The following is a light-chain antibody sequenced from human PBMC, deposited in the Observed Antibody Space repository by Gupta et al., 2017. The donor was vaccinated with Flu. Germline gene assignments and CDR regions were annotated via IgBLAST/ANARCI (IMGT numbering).Light chain of an antibody. V-gene: IGLV10-54*04. CDR2: KNN. J-gene: IGLJ3*02. CDR1: SNKVGNKG. Sequence: QTPPLSFPGTSNKVGNKGALWLQHHRGPPPTLLPYKNNIRTSWVSEGFSASRSGNTASLTIFGLQPEDEADYYCSAWDDSLGWVFGGGTKLTVL. CDR3: SAWDDSLGWV.